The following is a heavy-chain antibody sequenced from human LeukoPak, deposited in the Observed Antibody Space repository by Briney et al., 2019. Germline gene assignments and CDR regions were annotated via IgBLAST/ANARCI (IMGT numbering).Heavy chain of an antibody. J-gene: IGHJ4*02. CDR3: LTEDTPTVFDY. CDR2: ISGSGGST. CDR1: GFTFSSYW. D-gene: IGHD4-17*01. Sequence: GGSLRLSCAASGFTFSSYWMSWVRQAPGKGLEWVSAISGSGGSTYYADSVKGRFTISRDNSKNTLYLQMNSLTIEDTAVYYCLTEDTPTVFDYWGQGALVTVSS. V-gene: IGHV3-23*01.